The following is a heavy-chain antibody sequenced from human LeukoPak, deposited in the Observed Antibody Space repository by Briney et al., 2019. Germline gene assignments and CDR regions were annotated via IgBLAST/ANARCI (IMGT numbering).Heavy chain of an antibody. CDR1: GGSISTSNYY. D-gene: IGHD3-10*01. V-gene: IGHV4-39*07. CDR3: AASLWFGVNPEY. Sequence: PSETLSLTCTVSGGSISTSNYYWGWIRQPPGQGLEWIGNIFYSGSTYYSPSLRSRVNISLDTTRNQFSLKLNSVAAADTAIYYCAASLWFGVNPEYWGQGTLVTVSS. J-gene: IGHJ4*02. CDR2: IFYSGST.